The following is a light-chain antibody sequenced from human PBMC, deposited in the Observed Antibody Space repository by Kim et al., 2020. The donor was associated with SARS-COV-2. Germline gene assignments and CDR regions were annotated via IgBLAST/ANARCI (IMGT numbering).Light chain of an antibody. V-gene: IGKV1-8*01. CDR2: AVS. CDR3: QQYYSYPPST. Sequence: AIRMTQSPSSLSASTGDRVTITCRASQGISSYLAWYQQKPGKAPKLLIYAVSTLQSGIPSRFSGSGSGTDFTLTISCLQSEDFATYYCQQYYSYPPSTFGQGTKLEI. CDR1: QGISSY. J-gene: IGKJ2*01.